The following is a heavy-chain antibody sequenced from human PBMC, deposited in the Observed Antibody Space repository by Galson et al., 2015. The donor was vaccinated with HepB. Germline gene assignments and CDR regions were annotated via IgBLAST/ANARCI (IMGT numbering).Heavy chain of an antibody. CDR3: ARDITGEGGAFDI. D-gene: IGHD7-27*01. Sequence: SLRLSCAASGFPFSSYGMHWVRQAPGKGLEWVAVIRYDGSNKSYGDSVKGRFTISRDNSKNTLYLQMNNLRAEDTAVYYCARDITGEGGAFDIWGQGTMVTVSS. CDR2: IRYDGSNK. CDR1: GFPFSSYG. V-gene: IGHV3-33*01. J-gene: IGHJ3*02.